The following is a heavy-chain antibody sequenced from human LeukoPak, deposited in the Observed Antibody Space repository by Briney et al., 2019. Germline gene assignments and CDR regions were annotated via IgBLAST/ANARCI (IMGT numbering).Heavy chain of an antibody. CDR1: GFTVSSNY. J-gene: IGHJ6*02. CDR3: ARVRPGYGMDV. V-gene: IGHV3-53*04. D-gene: IGHD3-10*01. CDR2: IYSGGST. Sequence: GGSLRLSCAASGFTVSSNYMSWVRQAPGKGLEWVSVIYSGGSTYYADSAKGRFTISRHNSKNKLYLQMNSLRAEDTALYYCARVRPGYGMDVWGQGTTVTVSS.